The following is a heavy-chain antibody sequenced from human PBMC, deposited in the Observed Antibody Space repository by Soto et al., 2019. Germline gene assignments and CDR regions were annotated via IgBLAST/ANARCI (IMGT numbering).Heavy chain of an antibody. CDR1: GYNFTNYW. Sequence: GESLKISCKGSGYNFTNYWIAWVRQMPGKGLEWMGIIYPGDSDTRYSPSFEGQVTISADKSISTAYLQWSSLKASDTAMYYCARADYYDSRGYYYSMDVWGQGTTVTVSS. D-gene: IGHD3-22*01. J-gene: IGHJ6*03. CDR3: ARADYYDSRGYYYSMDV. V-gene: IGHV5-51*01. CDR2: IYPGDSDT.